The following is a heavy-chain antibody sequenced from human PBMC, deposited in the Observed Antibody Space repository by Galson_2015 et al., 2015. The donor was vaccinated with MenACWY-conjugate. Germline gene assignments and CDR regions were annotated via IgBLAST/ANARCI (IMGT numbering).Heavy chain of an antibody. V-gene: IGHV3-48*04. Sequence: SLRLSCAASGFTFSSYSIIWVRQAPGKGLDWVSYIGDTGTTIYFADSVKGRFTISRDNAKNSVFLQMNNLRAEDTAVYYCARGGGYWHFDFWGRGTLVTVSS. CDR1: GFTFSSYS. CDR3: ARGGGYWHFDF. CDR2: IGDTGTTI. J-gene: IGHJ2*01. D-gene: IGHD3-16*01.